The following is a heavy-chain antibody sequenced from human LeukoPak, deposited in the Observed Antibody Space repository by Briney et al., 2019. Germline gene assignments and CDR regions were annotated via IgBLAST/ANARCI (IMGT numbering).Heavy chain of an antibody. CDR1: GGSISSYY. CDR2: IYYSGST. CDR3: ATGGYGSGSYPLDFQH. D-gene: IGHD3-10*01. J-gene: IGHJ1*01. V-gene: IGHV4-59*01. Sequence: SETLSLTCTASGGSISSYYWSWIRQPPGKGLEWIGYIYYSGSTNCNPSLKSRVTISVDTSKNQFSLKLSSVTAADTAVYYCATGGYGSGSYPLDFQHWGQGTLVTVSS.